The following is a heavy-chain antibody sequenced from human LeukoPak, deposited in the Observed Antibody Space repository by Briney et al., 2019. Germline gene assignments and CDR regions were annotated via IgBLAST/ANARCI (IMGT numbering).Heavy chain of an antibody. CDR2: INPNSGGT. Sequence: ASVKVSCKASGYTFTGYYMHWVRQAPGQGLEWMGWINPNSGGTNYAQKFQGRVTMTRDTSISTAYMELSRLRSDDTAVYYCARDLHRVVVRGVPHYYYYMDVWGKGTTVTSSS. CDR3: ARDLHRVVVRGVPHYYYYMDV. CDR1: GYTFTGYY. J-gene: IGHJ6*03. V-gene: IGHV1-2*02. D-gene: IGHD3-10*01.